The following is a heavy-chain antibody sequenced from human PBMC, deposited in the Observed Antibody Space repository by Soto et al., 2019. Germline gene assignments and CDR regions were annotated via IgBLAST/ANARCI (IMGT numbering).Heavy chain of an antibody. CDR2: ISGSGGST. J-gene: IGHJ4*02. Sequence: GGSLRLSCAASGFTFSSYAMSWVRQAPGKGLEWVSAISGSGGSTYYADSVKGRFTISRDNSKNTLYLQMNSLRAEDTAVYYCAKDLVEGYYYDSSGSFDDWGKGTLVTVSS. CDR3: AKDLVEGYYYDSSGSFDD. CDR1: GFTFSSYA. V-gene: IGHV3-23*01. D-gene: IGHD3-22*01.